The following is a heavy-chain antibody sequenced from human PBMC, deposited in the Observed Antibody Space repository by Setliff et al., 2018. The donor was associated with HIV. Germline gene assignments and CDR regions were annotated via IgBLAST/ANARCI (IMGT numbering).Heavy chain of an antibody. V-gene: IGHV3-23*01. CDR3: AKYFGVIRERWHFDY. CDR1: GFTFSSYA. CDR2: ISGSGGST. D-gene: IGHD3-3*01. J-gene: IGHJ4*02. Sequence: PGGSLRLSCAASGFTFSSYAMSWVRQAPGKGLEWVSAISGSGGSTYYADSVKGRFTISRDNSKNTLYLHMNSLRADDTAIYYCAKYFGVIRERWHFDYWGQGTLVTVSS.